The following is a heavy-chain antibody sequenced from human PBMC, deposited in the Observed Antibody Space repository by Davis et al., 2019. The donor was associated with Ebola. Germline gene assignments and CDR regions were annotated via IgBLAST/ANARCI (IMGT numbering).Heavy chain of an antibody. CDR1: GYTFTSYG. V-gene: IGHV5-51*01. Sequence: GESLKISCKGSGYTFTSYGIGWVRQMPGKGLEWMGIIHPSDSDTRYSPSFRGQVTISADKSISTAYLQWSSLKASDTAMYYCARRVRYASSWYFDYWGQGTLVTVSS. D-gene: IGHD6-13*01. CDR3: ARRVRYASSWYFDY. J-gene: IGHJ4*02. CDR2: IHPSDSDT.